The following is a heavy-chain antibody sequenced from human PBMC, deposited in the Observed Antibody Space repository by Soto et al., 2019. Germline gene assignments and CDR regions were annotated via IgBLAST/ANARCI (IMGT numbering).Heavy chain of an antibody. V-gene: IGHV1-3*04. Sequence: QVQLVQSGAEVKKPGASVKASCKASGYTFSAHGLHWVRQAPGQKLEWMGWIHTANGNTLYSHKFQGRVTFTREMSATTLYMELTSLRSGDTAVYFCVRETAIPQYFYFDYWGQGTLVTVSS. CDR1: GYTFSAHG. J-gene: IGHJ4*02. D-gene: IGHD2-2*02. CDR2: IHTANGNT. CDR3: VRETAIPQYFYFDY.